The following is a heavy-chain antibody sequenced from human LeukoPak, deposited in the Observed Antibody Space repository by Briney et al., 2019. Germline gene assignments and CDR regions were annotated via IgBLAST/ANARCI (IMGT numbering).Heavy chain of an antibody. CDR3: ARAVSNDYAAY. J-gene: IGHJ4*02. CDR2: IYSGGST. CDR1: GFTVSNNF. V-gene: IGHV3-53*03. D-gene: IGHD4-17*01. Sequence: GGSLRLSCAASGFTVSNNFMTWVRQPPGKGLEWVSIIYSGGSTYYADSVRGRFTISRDDSRNTLYLQMSSLRAEDTAVYYCARAVSNDYAAYWGQGTLVTVPS.